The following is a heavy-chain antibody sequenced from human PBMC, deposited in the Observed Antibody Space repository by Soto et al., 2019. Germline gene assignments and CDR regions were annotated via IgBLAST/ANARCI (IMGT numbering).Heavy chain of an antibody. J-gene: IGHJ3*02. CDR1: GGSFSGYY. CDR2: INHSGST. D-gene: IGHD3-9*01. Sequence: SETLSLTCAVYGGSFSGYYWSWIRQPPGKGLEWIGEINHSGSTNYNPSLKSRVTISVDTSKNQFSLKLSSVTAADTAVYYCARGRLYYDILTGFPPGASDIWGQGTMVTVSS. V-gene: IGHV4-34*01. CDR3: ARGRLYYDILTGFPPGASDI.